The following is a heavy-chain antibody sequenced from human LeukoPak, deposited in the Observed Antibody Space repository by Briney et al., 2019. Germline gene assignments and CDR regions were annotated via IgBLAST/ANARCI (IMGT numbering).Heavy chain of an antibody. V-gene: IGHV4-59*01. CDR2: VYYSGST. CDR1: GDSISDYY. D-gene: IGHD5-24*01. J-gene: IGHJ5*02. CDR3: ARELDGNGGWFDP. Sequence: SETLSLTCTVSGDSISDYYWSWIRQPPGRGLEWIGEVYYSGSTHYNPSLKRRVTISVDTSKNQFSLRLRSVTAADTAVYYCARELDGNGGWFDPWGQGTLVTVSS.